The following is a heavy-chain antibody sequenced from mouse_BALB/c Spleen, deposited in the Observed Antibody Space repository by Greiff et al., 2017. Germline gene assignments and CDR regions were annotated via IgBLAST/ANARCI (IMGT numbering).Heavy chain of an antibody. D-gene: IGHD2-1*01. CDR2: INPYNGAT. J-gene: IGHJ4*01. V-gene: IGHV1-26*01. CDR3: ARWDPYGNYYAMDY. CDR1: GYSFTGYY. Sequence: LQQPGASVKISCKASGYSFTGYYMHWVKQSHVKSLEWIGRINPYNGATSYNQNFKDKASLTVDKSSSTAYMELHSLTSEDSAVYYCARWDPYGNYYAMDYWGQGTSVTVSS.